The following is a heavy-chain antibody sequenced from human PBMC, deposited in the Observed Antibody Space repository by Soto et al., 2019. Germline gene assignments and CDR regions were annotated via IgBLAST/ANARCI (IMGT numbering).Heavy chain of an antibody. CDR1: GERFTTYG. Sequence: QVQLVQSGAEVKNPWASVTVSCKASGERFTTYGISWVRQAPGQGLEWMGWISTYNTNTNYAPKFQGRLILTTDTSTTTAHMELRSLRPDDTAVYYCARWAGQVRDYGGPFDYWGQGTLVTVSS. J-gene: IGHJ4*02. D-gene: IGHD4-17*01. CDR3: ARWAGQVRDYGGPFDY. V-gene: IGHV1-18*04. CDR2: ISTYNTNT.